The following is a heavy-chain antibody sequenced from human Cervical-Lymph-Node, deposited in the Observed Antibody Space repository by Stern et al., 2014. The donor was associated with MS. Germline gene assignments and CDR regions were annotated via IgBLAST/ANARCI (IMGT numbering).Heavy chain of an antibody. V-gene: IGHV4-30-4*01. CDR1: GGSISSGDYF. Sequence: QVQLVESGPGLVKPSQTLSLTCTVSGGSISSGDYFWSWIRQPPGKGLEWIGYIRYSGSTYYNPALKTRVTISVDTSQNQFSLNLTSVTAADAAVYYCARGGIFDSWGQGTLVTVSS. J-gene: IGHJ4*02. CDR2: IRYSGST. CDR3: ARGGIFDS.